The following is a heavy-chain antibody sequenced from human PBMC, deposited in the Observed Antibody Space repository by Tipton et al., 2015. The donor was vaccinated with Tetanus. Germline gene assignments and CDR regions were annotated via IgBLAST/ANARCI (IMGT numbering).Heavy chain of an antibody. D-gene: IGHD3-10*01. V-gene: IGHV4-31*03. Sequence: TLSLTCTVSGGSISSGGYYWSWIRQHPGKGLEWIGYIYYSGSTYYNPSLKSRVTISVDTSKNQFSLKLSSVTAADTAVYYCARYITMVRGVIITLFDYWGQGTLVTVSS. CDR1: GGSISSGGYY. CDR2: IYYSGST. CDR3: ARYITMVRGVIITLFDY. J-gene: IGHJ4*02.